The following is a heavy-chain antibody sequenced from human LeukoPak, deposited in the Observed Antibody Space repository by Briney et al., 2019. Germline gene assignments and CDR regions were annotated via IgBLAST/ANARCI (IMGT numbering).Heavy chain of an antibody. D-gene: IGHD6-19*01. Sequence: GGSLRLSCAASGFTFSDYYMSWIRQAPGKGLEWVSYISSSGSTIYSADSVKGRFTISRVNAKKSLYLQMKSLRAQETVVSYFWRGAGFYFYDYMDVWGQGTTVTVSS. J-gene: IGHJ6*03. V-gene: IGHV3-11*04. CDR2: ISSSGSTI. CDR3: WRGAGFYFYDYMDV. CDR1: GFTFSDYY.